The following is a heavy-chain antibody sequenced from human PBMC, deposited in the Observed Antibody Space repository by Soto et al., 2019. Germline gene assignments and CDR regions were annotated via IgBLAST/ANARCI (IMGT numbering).Heavy chain of an antibody. Sequence: SVKVSCKASGGTFSSYTISWVRQAPGQGLEWMGRIIPILGIANYAQKFQGRVTITADKSTSTAYMELSSLRSEDTAVYYCARYYSGYDGFDYWGQGTLVTVSS. J-gene: IGHJ4*02. CDR1: GGTFSSYT. D-gene: IGHD5-12*01. V-gene: IGHV1-69*02. CDR3: ARYYSGYDGFDY. CDR2: IIPILGIA.